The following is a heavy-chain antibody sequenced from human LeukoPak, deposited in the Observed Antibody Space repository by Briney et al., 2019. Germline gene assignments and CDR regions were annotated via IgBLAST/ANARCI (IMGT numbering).Heavy chain of an antibody. J-gene: IGHJ4*02. CDR1: GFPFNTYV. CDR2: INGGGSNT. CDR3: AKSVVVITFRFDD. Sequence: GGSLRLSCAASGFPFNTYVMSWVRQAPGKGLEWVSAINGGGSNTYYADSVKGRFTNSRDNSKNMVYLQMNNLRADDTAAYYCAKSVVVITFRFDDWGQGALVTVSS. V-gene: IGHV3-23*01. D-gene: IGHD2-15*01.